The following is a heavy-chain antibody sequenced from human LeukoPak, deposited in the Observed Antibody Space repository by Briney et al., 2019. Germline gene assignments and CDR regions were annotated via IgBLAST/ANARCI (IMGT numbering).Heavy chain of an antibody. CDR2: ISSSGSTI. V-gene: IGHV3-11*01. Sequence: PGGSLRLSCAASGFTFSDYYMRWIRQAPGKALEWVSYISSSGSTIYYADSVKGRFTISRDNDKNSLYLQMNSLRAEDTAVYYCARDGRDFWSCYYSFDYWGQGTLVTVSS. CDR1: GFTFSDYY. CDR3: ARDGRDFWSCYYSFDY. J-gene: IGHJ4*02. D-gene: IGHD3-3*01.